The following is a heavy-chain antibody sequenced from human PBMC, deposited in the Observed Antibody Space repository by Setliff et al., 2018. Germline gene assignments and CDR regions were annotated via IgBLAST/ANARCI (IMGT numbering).Heavy chain of an antibody. CDR3: AKAQYSGSYHWFDP. Sequence: ASETLSLTCTVSGGSISSGGYYWSWIRQHPGKGLEWIGYIYYSGSTYYNPSLKSRVTISVDTSKNQFSLKLSSVTAADTAVYYCAKAQYSGSYHWFDPWGQGTLVTVSS. V-gene: IGHV4-31*03. D-gene: IGHD1-26*01. J-gene: IGHJ5*02. CDR1: GGSISSGGYY. CDR2: IYYSGST.